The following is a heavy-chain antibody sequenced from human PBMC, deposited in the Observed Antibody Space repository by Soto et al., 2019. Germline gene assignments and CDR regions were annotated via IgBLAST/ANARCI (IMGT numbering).Heavy chain of an antibody. D-gene: IGHD3-22*01. CDR3: SHLSATLYYYDSSGYDAFDI. Sequence: GGSLRLSCAASGFTFSSYGMHWVRQAPGKGLEWVAVISYDGSNKYYADSVKGRFTISRENSKNTLYLQMNSLRAEDTAVYYCSHLSATLYYYDSSGYDAFDIWGQGTMVTVSS. V-gene: IGHV3-30*03. J-gene: IGHJ3*02. CDR2: ISYDGSNK. CDR1: GFTFSSYG.